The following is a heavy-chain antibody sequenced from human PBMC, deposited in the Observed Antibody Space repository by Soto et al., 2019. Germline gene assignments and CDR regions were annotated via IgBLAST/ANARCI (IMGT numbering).Heavy chain of an antibody. Sequence: SETLSLTCAVSSDSISRSHWLTWVRQSPGKGLEWLGDIYYSGSVYYNPSLRSRISISMDKSNNQFSLNLSSVTAADTAVYYWARHGVGEEYSGYEGWLDPWGQGTLVTVSS. D-gene: IGHD5-12*01. V-gene: IGHV4-4*02. CDR2: IYYSGSV. CDR3: ARHGVGEEYSGYEGWLDP. J-gene: IGHJ5*02. CDR1: SDSISRSHW.